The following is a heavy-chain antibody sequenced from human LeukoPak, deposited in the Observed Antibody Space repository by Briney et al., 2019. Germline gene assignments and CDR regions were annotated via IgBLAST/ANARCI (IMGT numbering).Heavy chain of an antibody. Sequence: PGGSLRLSCAASGFTFSDSWMHWVRRVPGKGLVWVSRINDDGSTINYADSVKGRFTISRDNAKNTVYLQMNSLRAEDSAVYYCANWFEIYYWGQGTLVTAAS. V-gene: IGHV3-74*01. CDR3: ANWFEIYY. CDR2: INDDGSTI. CDR1: GFTFSDSW. D-gene: IGHD3-10*01. J-gene: IGHJ4*02.